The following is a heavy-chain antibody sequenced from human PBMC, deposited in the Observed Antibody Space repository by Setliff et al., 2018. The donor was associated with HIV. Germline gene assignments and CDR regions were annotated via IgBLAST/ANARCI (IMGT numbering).Heavy chain of an antibody. V-gene: IGHV4-61*09. D-gene: IGHD3-3*01. CDR2: IDISGAT. J-gene: IGHJ4*02. CDR3: ARDVMEWCGSYFDR. CDR1: GGAITSGYFY. Sequence: SETLSLTCTVAGGAITSGYFYWSWIRQSAGKRLEWIGHIDISGATNYNPSLKSRVTISVDTSMIQFSLRLSSVTAADSAAYFFARDVMEWCGSYFDRWGQGTRGTV.